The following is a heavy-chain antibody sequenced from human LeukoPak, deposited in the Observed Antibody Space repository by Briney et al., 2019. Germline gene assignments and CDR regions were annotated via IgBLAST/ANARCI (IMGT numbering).Heavy chain of an antibody. V-gene: IGHV5-51*01. J-gene: IGHJ5*02. CDR1: GYSFTSYW. CDR3: ARHISQTYYYDSSGYHNWFDP. Sequence: GESLKISCKGSGYSFTSYWIGWVRQMPGKGLEWVGIIYPGDSDTRYSPSFQGQVTISADKSISTAYLQWSSLKASDTAMYYCARHISQTYYYDSSGYHNWFDPWGQGTLVTVSS. CDR2: IYPGDSDT. D-gene: IGHD3-22*01.